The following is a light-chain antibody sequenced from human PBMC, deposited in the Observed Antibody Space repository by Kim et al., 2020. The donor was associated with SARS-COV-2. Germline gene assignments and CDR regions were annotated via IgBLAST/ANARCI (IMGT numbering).Light chain of an antibody. J-gene: IGKJ1*01. V-gene: IGKV1-5*03. CDR1: QSINYW. CDR3: QQYYSYPWT. CDR2: KAS. Sequence: ASVGDRVAITCRASQSINYWLAWYQQKPGKVPKLLIYKASSLQSGVPSRFSGSGSGTEFTLTIAGLQPDDFATYYCQQYYSYPWTFGQGTKVDIK.